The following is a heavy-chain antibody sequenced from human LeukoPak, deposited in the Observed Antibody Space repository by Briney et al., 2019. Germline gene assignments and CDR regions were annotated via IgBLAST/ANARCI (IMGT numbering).Heavy chain of an antibody. J-gene: IGHJ6*02. Sequence: GGSLRLSCAASGFTFSSYWMNWVRQAPGKGLEWVASINHNGNVNYYVDSVKGRFTISRDDAKNSLYLQMSNLRAEDTAVYFCARGGGLDVWGQGATVTVSS. D-gene: IGHD3-16*01. CDR2: INHNGNVN. CDR1: GFTFSSYW. CDR3: ARGGGLDV. V-gene: IGHV3-7*03.